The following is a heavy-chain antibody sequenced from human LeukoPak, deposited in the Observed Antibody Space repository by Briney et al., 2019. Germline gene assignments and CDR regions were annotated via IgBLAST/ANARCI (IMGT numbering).Heavy chain of an antibody. CDR3: AREGSGYCSSTSCLGGP. J-gene: IGHJ4*02. Sequence: SVKVSCKASGGTFSSYAISWVRQAPGQGLEWMGGIIPIFGTANYAQKFQGRVTITADESTSTAYMELSSLRSEDTALYYCAREGSGYCSSTSCLGGPWGQGTLVTVSS. CDR2: IIPIFGTA. CDR1: GGTFSSYA. V-gene: IGHV1-69*13. D-gene: IGHD2-2*03.